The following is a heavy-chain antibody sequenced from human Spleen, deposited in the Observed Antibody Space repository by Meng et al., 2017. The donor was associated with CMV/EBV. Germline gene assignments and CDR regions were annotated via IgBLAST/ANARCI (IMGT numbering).Heavy chain of an antibody. Sequence: GESLKISCAASRFTFSNYWMSWVRQAPGKGLEWVANIKEDGREKYYVDSVKGRFSISRDNAKNSLYLQMNSLRAEDTAVYYCARDLGYCSSTSCYDWFDPWGQGTLVTVSS. CDR1: RFTFSNYW. D-gene: IGHD2-2*01. CDR3: ARDLGYCSSTSCYDWFDP. J-gene: IGHJ5*02. CDR2: IKEDGREK. V-gene: IGHV3-7*01.